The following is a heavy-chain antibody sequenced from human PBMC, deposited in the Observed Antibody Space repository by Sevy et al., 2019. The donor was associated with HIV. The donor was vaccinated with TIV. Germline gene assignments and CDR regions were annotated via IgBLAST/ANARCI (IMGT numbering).Heavy chain of an antibody. V-gene: IGHV3-7*03. D-gene: IGHD2-2*01. CDR1: GFSFTNYW. Sequence: GGSLRLSCVASGFSFTNYWMTWVRQAPGKGLEWVANIKRDASEKYYMASVKGRFTISRDNAKKSMYLQMNSLRAEDTAIYFCARDCSSTSCLWGLDVWGQGTTVTVSS. CDR3: ARDCSSTSCLWGLDV. J-gene: IGHJ6*02. CDR2: IKRDASEK.